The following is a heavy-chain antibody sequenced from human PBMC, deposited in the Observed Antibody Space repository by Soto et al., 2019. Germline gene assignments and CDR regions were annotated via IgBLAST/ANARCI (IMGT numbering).Heavy chain of an antibody. Sequence: QVQLVQSGAEVKKPGASVKVSCKASGYTFTSYGISWVRQAPGQGLEWMGWISAYNGNTNYAQKLQGRVTMTTXXSXSXXYMELRSLRSDDTAVYYCARDSSYDILTGNDAFDIWGQGTMVTVSS. J-gene: IGHJ3*02. D-gene: IGHD3-9*01. V-gene: IGHV1-18*01. CDR2: ISAYNGNT. CDR1: GYTFTSYG. CDR3: ARDSSYDILTGNDAFDI.